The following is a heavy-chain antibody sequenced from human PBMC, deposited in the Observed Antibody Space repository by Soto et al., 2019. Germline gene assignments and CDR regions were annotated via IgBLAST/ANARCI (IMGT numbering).Heavy chain of an antibody. D-gene: IGHD3-22*01. CDR2: IRGVGGST. CDR3: AKAHTFRFYYFTGGDY. J-gene: IGHJ4*02. CDR1: GFNFRLYP. Sequence: EVQLLESGGGLVQPGGSLKLSCGASGFNFRLYPLPWVAQAPGKGLGWVSSIRGVGGSTFYADSVKGRFTISRDNSKNTLYLQMDTLRAGDSAVYYCAKAHTFRFYYFTGGDYWGQGTLVTVSS. V-gene: IGHV3-23*01.